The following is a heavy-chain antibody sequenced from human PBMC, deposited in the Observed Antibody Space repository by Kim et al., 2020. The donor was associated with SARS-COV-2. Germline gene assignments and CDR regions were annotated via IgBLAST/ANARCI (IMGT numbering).Heavy chain of an antibody. D-gene: IGHD3-10*01. Sequence: SVKGRFTISRDNSKNTLYLQMNSLRAEDTAVYYCARSYGSGTPWAEYFHHWGQGTLVTVSS. J-gene: IGHJ1*01. CDR3: ARSYGSGTPWAEYFHH. V-gene: IGHV3-30*07.